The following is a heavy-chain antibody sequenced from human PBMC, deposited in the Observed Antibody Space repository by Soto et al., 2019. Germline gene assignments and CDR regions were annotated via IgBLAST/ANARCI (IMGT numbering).Heavy chain of an antibody. D-gene: IGHD6-19*01. CDR2: INPNSGGT. Sequence: QVQLVQSGAEVKKPGASVKVSCKASGYTFSGYYMHWVRQAPGQGLEWMGWINPNSGGTNYAQKFQGVVTMTRDTSISPAYMELSRLRSDDTAVYYCARGEAAVAGTYPRTNYYYGMDVWGQGTTVTVSS. CDR3: ARGEAAVAGTYPRTNYYYGMDV. J-gene: IGHJ6*02. CDR1: GYTFSGYY. V-gene: IGHV1-2*02.